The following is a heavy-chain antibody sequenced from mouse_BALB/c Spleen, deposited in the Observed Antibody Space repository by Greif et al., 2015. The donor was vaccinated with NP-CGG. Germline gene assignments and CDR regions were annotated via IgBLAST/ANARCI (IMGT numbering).Heavy chain of an antibody. CDR1: GYTFTDHA. D-gene: IGHD2-1*01. J-gene: IGHJ4*01. V-gene: IGHV1S53*02. Sequence: QVQLQHSDAELVKPGASVKISCKASGYTFTDHAIHWVKQKPEQGLEWIGYISPGNGDIKYNEKFKGKATLTADKSSSTAYMQLNSLISVVSAVYVCKRWHVNYDYAMDYWGQGTSVTVSS. CDR3: KRWHVNYDYAMDY. CDR2: ISPGNGDI.